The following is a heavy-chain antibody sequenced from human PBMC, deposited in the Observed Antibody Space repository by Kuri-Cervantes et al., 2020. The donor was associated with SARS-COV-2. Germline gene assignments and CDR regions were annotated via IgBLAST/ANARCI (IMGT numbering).Heavy chain of an antibody. CDR3: APVGLN. Sequence: GESLKISCAASGFTVSSNYMSWVRQAPGKGLEWVSVIYSGGSTYYADSVKGRLTISRHNSKNTLYLQMSSLGADDTAVYYCAPVGLNWGQGILVTVSS. V-gene: IGHV3-53*01. CDR1: GFTVSSNY. CDR2: IYSGGST. J-gene: IGHJ4*02. D-gene: IGHD4-23*01.